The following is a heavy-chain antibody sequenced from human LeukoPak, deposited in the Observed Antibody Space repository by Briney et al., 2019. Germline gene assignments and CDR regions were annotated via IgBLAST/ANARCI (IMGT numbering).Heavy chain of an antibody. V-gene: IGHV4-4*07. CDR2: VYFSGNT. D-gene: IGHD6-13*01. J-gene: IGHJ5*02. CDR3: AKSGSSWNEGWFDP. CDR1: GDSLRGYY. Sequence: SETLSLTCTVSGDSLRGYYWSWLRQPAGKGLEWIGRVYFSGNTNYNPSLKSRITMSVDTSNNQFSLHLNSVTAADTAVYYCAKSGSSWNEGWFDPWGQGTLVIVSS.